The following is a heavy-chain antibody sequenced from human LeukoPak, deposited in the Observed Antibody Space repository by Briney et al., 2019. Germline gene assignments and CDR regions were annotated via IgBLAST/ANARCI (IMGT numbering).Heavy chain of an antibody. CDR3: AREGYYDILTGYLSIEDY. CDR1: GYTFTSYG. Sequence: ASVKVSCKAPGYTFTSYGISWVRQAPGQGLEWMGWISAYNGNTNYAQKLQGRVTMTTDTSTSTAYMELRSLRSDDTAVYYCAREGYYDILTGYLSIEDYWGQGTLVTVSS. D-gene: IGHD3-9*01. J-gene: IGHJ4*02. CDR2: ISAYNGNT. V-gene: IGHV1-18*01.